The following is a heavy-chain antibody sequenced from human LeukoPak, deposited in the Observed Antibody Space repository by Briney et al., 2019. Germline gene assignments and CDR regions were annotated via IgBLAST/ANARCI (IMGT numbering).Heavy chain of an antibody. Sequence: PGGSLRLSCAASGFTFSSYAMSWVRQAPGKGLEWVSAISGSGGSTYYADSVKGRFTISRDNSKNTLYLQMNSLRAEDTAVYYCAKDQESECGLFWGKECFLRPIDYWGQGTLVTVSS. V-gene: IGHV3-23*01. D-gene: IGHD3-16*01. CDR1: GFTFSSYA. CDR3: AKDQESECGLFWGKECFLRPIDY. CDR2: ISGSGGST. J-gene: IGHJ4*02.